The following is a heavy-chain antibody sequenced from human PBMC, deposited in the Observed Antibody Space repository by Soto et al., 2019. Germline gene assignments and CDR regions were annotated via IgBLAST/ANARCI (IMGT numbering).Heavy chain of an antibody. Sequence: ASVKVSCKASGYTFTSYAMHWVRQAPGQRLEWMGWINAGNGNTKYSQKFQGRVTITRDTSASTAYMELSSPRSEDTAVYYCARSYCSSTSCYAGSYWGQGTLVTVSS. J-gene: IGHJ4*02. D-gene: IGHD2-2*01. CDR2: INAGNGNT. V-gene: IGHV1-3*01. CDR1: GYTFTSYA. CDR3: ARSYCSSTSCYAGSY.